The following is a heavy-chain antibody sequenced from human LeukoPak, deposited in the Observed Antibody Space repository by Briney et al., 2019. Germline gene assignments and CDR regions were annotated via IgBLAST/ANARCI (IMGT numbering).Heavy chain of an antibody. V-gene: IGHV4-38-2*02. CDR2: IYHSGST. D-gene: IGHD2-21*02. CDR1: GYSISSGYY. CDR3: ARDRAAYCGGDCYPNWFDP. J-gene: IGHJ5*02. Sequence: SETLSLTRAVSGYSISSGYYWGWIRQPPGKGLEWIGSIYHSGSTYYNPSLKSRVTISVDTSKNQFSLKLSSVTAADTAVYYCARDRAAYCGGDCYPNWFDPWGQGTLVTVSS.